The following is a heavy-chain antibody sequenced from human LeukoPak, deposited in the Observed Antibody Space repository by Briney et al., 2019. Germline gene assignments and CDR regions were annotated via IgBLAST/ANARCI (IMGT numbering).Heavy chain of an antibody. CDR2: IWHDGSNK. J-gene: IGHJ4*02. D-gene: IGHD1-26*01. Sequence: PGRSLRLSCAASGFTFRSHGMHWVRQAPGKGLEWVAVIWHDGSNKYYADSVKGRFTISRDNSKNTLFLQMNSLRAEDTAVYFCARDYLVGANVEYYFDSWGQGTLVTVSS. V-gene: IGHV3-33*01. CDR1: GFTFRSHG. CDR3: ARDYLVGANVEYYFDS.